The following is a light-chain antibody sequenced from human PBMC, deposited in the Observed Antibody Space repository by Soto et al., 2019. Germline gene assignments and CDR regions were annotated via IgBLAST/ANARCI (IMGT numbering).Light chain of an antibody. Sequence: QSALTQPASVSGSPGQSITISCTGTSSDVGRYNYVSWYQQHPGKAPKLMIYEVSNRPSGVSNRFSGSKSGNTASLTISGLQAEDEADYYCSLYTSSRVFGGGTKLTVL. V-gene: IGLV2-14*01. J-gene: IGLJ3*02. CDR3: SLYTSSRV. CDR1: SSDVGRYNY. CDR2: EVS.